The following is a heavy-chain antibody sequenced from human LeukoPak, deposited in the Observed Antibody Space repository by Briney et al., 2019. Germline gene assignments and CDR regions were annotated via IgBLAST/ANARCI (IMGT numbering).Heavy chain of an antibody. V-gene: IGHV1-2*02. D-gene: IGHD5-24*01. CDR3: ARVVAWLQFSGSAFDM. Sequence: ASVKVSCKASGYTFTGYHMHWVRQAPGQGLEWMGWINPNSGGTNYAQKFQGRVTITRDTSISTAYMELTSLRSDDTAVFYCARVVAWLQFSGSAFDMWGQGTMVTVSS. CDR1: GYTFTGYH. J-gene: IGHJ3*02. CDR2: INPNSGGT.